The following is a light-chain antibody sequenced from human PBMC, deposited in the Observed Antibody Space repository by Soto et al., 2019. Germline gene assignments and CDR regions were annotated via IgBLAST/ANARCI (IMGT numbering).Light chain of an antibody. V-gene: IGKV3-15*01. J-gene: IGKJ5*01. CDR1: QSVGSN. Sequence: EIMMTQSPATLSVSPGERTTLSCRASQSVGSNLAWYQQKPGQAPRLLIYGASTRATGFPARFSGSGFGTEFTLTISSLQSQDFAVYYCQQYNNWPPITFGQGTRLEIK. CDR2: GAS. CDR3: QQYNNWPPIT.